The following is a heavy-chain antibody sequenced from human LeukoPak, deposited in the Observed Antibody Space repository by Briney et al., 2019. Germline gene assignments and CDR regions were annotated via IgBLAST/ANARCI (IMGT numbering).Heavy chain of an antibody. V-gene: IGHV5-51*01. J-gene: IGHJ5*02. CDR2: IYPGDSDT. CDR1: XX. CDR3: ARQGTGTTFHWFDP. D-gene: IGHD1-1*01. Sequence: XXXXWVRQMXGKGLEWMGIIYPGDSDTRYSPSFQGQVTISADKSISTAYLQWSSLKASDTAMYYCARQGTGTTFHWFDPWGQGTLVTVSS.